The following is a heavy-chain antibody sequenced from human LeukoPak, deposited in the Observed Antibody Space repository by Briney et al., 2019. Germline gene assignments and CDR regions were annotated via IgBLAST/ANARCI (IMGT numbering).Heavy chain of an antibody. V-gene: IGHV4-39*07. CDR1: GGSISSSSHY. CDR3: ARENSGYDTSDFDY. CDR2: IYYSGST. Sequence: SETLSLTCTVSGGSISSSSHYWGWIRQPPGKGLEWIGSIYYSGSTYYNPSLKSRVTISVDTSKNQSSLKLSSVTAADTAVYYCARENSGYDTSDFDYWGQGTLVTVSS. D-gene: IGHD5-12*01. J-gene: IGHJ4*02.